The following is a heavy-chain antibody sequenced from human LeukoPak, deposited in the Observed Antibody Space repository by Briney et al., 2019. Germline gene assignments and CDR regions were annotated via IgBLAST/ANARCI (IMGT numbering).Heavy chain of an antibody. Sequence: ASVKVSCKASGYTFNTYGITWVRQAPGQGLEWMGWMNPNSGNTGYAQKFQGRVTTTRNTSISTAYMELSSLRSEDTAVYYCARGGYYGSGSYRGIDYWGQGTLVTVSS. CDR3: ARGGYYGSGSYRGIDY. J-gene: IGHJ4*02. CDR2: MNPNSGNT. V-gene: IGHV1-8*03. CDR1: GYTFNTYG. D-gene: IGHD3-10*01.